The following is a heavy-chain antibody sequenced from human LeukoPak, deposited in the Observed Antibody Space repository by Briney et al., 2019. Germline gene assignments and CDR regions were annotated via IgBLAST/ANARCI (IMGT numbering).Heavy chain of an antibody. V-gene: IGHV3-21*01. Sequence: GGSLRLSCAASGFTFSSYSMNWVRQAPGKGLEWVSSISSSSSYICYADSVKGRFTISRDNAKNSLYLQMNSLRAEDTAVYYCARGSSEAFDIWGQGTMVTVSS. CDR1: GFTFSSYS. J-gene: IGHJ3*02. CDR2: ISSSSSYI. CDR3: ARGSSEAFDI. D-gene: IGHD2-2*01.